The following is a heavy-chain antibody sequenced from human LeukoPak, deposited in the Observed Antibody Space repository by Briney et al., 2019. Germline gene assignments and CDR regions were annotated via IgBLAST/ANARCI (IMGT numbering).Heavy chain of an antibody. CDR2: FDPEDGET. CDR1: GCTLTELS. D-gene: IGHD2-2*01. CDR3: ALYCSSTSCYQPGGFDP. V-gene: IGHV1-24*01. J-gene: IGHJ5*02. Sequence: ASVKVSCKVSGCTLTELSMHWVRQAPGKGLEWMGGFDPEDGETIYAQKFQGRVTMTEDTSTDTAYMELSSLRSGDTAVYYCALYCSSTSCYQPGGFDPWGQGTLVTVSS.